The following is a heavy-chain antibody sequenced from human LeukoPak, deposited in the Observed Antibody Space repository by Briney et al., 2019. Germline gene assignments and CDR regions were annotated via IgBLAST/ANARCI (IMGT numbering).Heavy chain of an antibody. J-gene: IGHJ4*02. V-gene: IGHV3-33*01. CDR3: ARGGRDTYYYDSSGYIRY. CDR1: GFTFSSYG. Sequence: GRSLRLSCAASGFTFSSYGMHWVRQAPGKGLEWVAVIWYDGSNKYYADSVKGRFTISRDNSKNTLCLQMNSLRAEDTAVYYCARGGRDTYYYDSSGYIRYWGQGTLVTVSS. D-gene: IGHD3-22*01. CDR2: IWYDGSNK.